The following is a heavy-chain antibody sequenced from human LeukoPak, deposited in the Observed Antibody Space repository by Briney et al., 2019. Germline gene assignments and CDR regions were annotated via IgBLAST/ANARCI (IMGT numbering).Heavy chain of an antibody. Sequence: GGSLRLSCAASGFTVSSNEMSWVRQAPGKGLEWVSSISGGSTYYADSKKGRFTISRDNSKNTLHLQMNSLRAEDTAVYYCKKDPAVRGDYGEIWGQGTLVTVSS. J-gene: IGHJ4*02. CDR2: ISGGST. D-gene: IGHD4-17*01. CDR1: GFTVSSNE. V-gene: IGHV3-38-3*01. CDR3: KKDPAVRGDYGEI.